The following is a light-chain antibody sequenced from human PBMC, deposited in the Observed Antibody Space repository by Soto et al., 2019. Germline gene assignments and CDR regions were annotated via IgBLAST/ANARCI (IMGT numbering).Light chain of an antibody. CDR2: AAS. Sequence: DIQMTQSPSSLSASVGDRVTITCRSSQNILTYLNWYQQRAGEAPRFLIYAASNLQDGVPSRFSGSESGTEFTLTISSLQPADFATYYCQQSYSVPLTFGQGTKLEMK. CDR1: QNILTY. V-gene: IGKV1-39*01. J-gene: IGKJ2*01. CDR3: QQSYSVPLT.